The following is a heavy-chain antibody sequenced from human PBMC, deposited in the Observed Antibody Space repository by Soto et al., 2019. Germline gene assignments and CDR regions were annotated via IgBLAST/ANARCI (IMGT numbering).Heavy chain of an antibody. D-gene: IGHD2-2*01. Sequence: GGSLRLSCAASGFTFSSYAMSWVRQAPGKGLQWVSTISGSGDNTYYADSVKGRFTISRDISKETLCLQMNSLRAEDTAVYYCAKDGSAAGERFDFWGQGTLVTVSS. CDR1: GFTFSSYA. J-gene: IGHJ4*02. CDR3: AKDGSAAGERFDF. CDR2: ISGSGDNT. V-gene: IGHV3-23*01.